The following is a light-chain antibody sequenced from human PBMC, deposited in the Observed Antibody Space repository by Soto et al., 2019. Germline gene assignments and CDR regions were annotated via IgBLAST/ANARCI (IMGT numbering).Light chain of an antibody. CDR3: QQYSSSPHT. V-gene: IGKV3-20*01. CDR1: QSVSSSY. J-gene: IGKJ2*01. Sequence: PGERATLSCRASQSVSSSYLTWYQQKPGQAPRLLIYGASSRATGIPDRFSGSGSGTDFTLTISRLEPEDFAVYYCQQYSSSPHTFGQGTKLEIK. CDR2: GAS.